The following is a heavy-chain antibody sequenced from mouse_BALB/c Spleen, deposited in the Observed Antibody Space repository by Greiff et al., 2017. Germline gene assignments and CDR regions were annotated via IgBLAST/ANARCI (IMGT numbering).Heavy chain of an antibody. Sequence: EVNVVESGGGLVQPGGSRKLSCAASGFTFSSFGMHWVRQAPEKGLEWVAYISSGSSTIYYADTVKGRFTISRDNPKNTLFLQMTSLRSEDTAMYYCARSGVITTVVDYWGQGTTLTVSS. CDR3: ARSGVITTVVDY. CDR1: GFTFSSFG. V-gene: IGHV5-17*02. D-gene: IGHD1-1*01. CDR2: ISSGSSTI. J-gene: IGHJ2*01.